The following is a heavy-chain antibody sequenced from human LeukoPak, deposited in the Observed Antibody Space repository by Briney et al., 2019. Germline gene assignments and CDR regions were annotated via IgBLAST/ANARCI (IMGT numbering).Heavy chain of an antibody. CDR1: GFTFSGYS. V-gene: IGHV3-21*01. CDR2: ISSSSSYI. J-gene: IGHJ5*02. D-gene: IGHD2-2*01. CDR3: ARSDQPGGDYCSSTSCYLGWFDP. Sequence: GGSLRPSCAASGFTFSGYSMNWVRQAPGKGLEWVSSISSSSSYIYYADSVKGRFTISRDNAKNSLYLQMNSLRAEDTAVYYCARSDQPGGDYCSSTSCYLGWFDPWGQGTLVTVSS.